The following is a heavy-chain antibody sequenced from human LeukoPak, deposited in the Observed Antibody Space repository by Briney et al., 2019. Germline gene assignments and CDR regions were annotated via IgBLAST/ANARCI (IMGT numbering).Heavy chain of an antibody. CDR3: AKIVRNSSSWLFP. V-gene: IGHV3-23*01. Sequence: GGSLRLSCAASGFTFDNYGMSWVRQAPGKGLEWVSAISGSGGSTYYADSVKGRFTISRDNSKNTLYLQMNSLRAEDTAIYYCAKIVRNSSSWLFPCGQGTLVTVSS. J-gene: IGHJ5*02. CDR2: ISGSGGST. CDR1: GFTFDNYG. D-gene: IGHD6-13*01.